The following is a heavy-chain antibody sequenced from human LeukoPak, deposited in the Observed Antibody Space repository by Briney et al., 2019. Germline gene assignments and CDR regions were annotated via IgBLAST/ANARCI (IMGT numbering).Heavy chain of an antibody. CDR1: GFTFSNAW. J-gene: IGHJ4*02. V-gene: IGHV3-15*07. Sequence: PGGSLRLSCAASGFTFSNAWMSWVRQAPGKGLEWVGRIKSKTDGGTTDYAAPVKGRFTISRDDSKNTLYLQMNSLKTEDTAVYYCTTKPDSSGENYFDYWGQGTLVTVTS. CDR2: IKSKTDGGTT. CDR3: TTKPDSSGENYFDY. D-gene: IGHD3-22*01.